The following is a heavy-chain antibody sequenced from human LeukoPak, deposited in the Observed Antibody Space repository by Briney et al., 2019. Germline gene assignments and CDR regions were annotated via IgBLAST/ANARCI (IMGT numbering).Heavy chain of an antibody. CDR3: AKESGVGYVFDY. J-gene: IGHJ4*02. Sequence: GGSLRLSCAASGFTFSSYGMSWVRQAPGKGLGWVSAISGSGGSTYYADSVKGRFTISRDNSKNTLYLQMNSLRAEDTAVYYCAKESGVGYVFDYWGQGTLVTVSS. CDR1: GFTFSSYG. D-gene: IGHD3-3*01. V-gene: IGHV3-23*01. CDR2: ISGSGGST.